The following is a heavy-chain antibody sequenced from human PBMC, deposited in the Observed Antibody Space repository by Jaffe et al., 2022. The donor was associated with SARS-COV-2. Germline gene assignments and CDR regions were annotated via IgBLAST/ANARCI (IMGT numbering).Heavy chain of an antibody. J-gene: IGHJ6*02. CDR2: ISYDGSNK. D-gene: IGHD2-21*01. CDR3: AKDLSGYLNYYYYGMDV. CDR1: GFTFSSYG. Sequence: QVQLVESGGGVVQPGRSLRLSCAASGFTFSSYGMHWVRQAPGKGLEWVAVISYDGSNKYYADSVKGRFTISRDNSKNTLYLQMNSLRAEDTAVYYCAKDLSGYLNYYYYGMDVWGQGTTVTVSS. V-gene: IGHV3-30*18.